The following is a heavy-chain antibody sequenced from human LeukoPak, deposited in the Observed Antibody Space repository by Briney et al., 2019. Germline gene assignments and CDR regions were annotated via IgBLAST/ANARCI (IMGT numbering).Heavy chain of an antibody. Sequence: KTGGSLRLSCAASGFTFSSYSMNWVRQAPGKGLEWVSSISSSSSYIYYADSVKGRFTISRDNAKNSLYLQMNSLRAEDTAVYYCARDVQLRFQSPVGPSSTDYWGQGTLVTVSS. CDR2: ISSSSSYI. D-gene: IGHD3-3*01. J-gene: IGHJ4*02. CDR1: GFTFSSYS. CDR3: ARDVQLRFQSPVGPSSTDY. V-gene: IGHV3-21*01.